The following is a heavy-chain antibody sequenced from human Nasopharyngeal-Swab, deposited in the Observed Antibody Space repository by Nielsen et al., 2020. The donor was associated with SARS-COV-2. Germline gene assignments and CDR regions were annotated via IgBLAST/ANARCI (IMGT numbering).Heavy chain of an antibody. CDR3: ARDAIAAAGYYFDY. D-gene: IGHD6-13*01. CDR1: GGSISSSNW. V-gene: IGHV4-4*02. CDR2: IYHSGST. Sequence: GSLRLSCAVSGGSISSSNWWSWVRQPPGKGLEWIGEIYHSGSTNYNPSLKSRVTISVDKSKNQFSLKLSSVTAADTAVYYCARDAIAAAGYYFDYWGQGTLVTVSS. J-gene: IGHJ4*02.